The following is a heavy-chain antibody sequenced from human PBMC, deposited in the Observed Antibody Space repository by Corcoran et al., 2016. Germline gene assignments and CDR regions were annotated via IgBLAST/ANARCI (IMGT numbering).Heavy chain of an antibody. CDR1: GFTFSSYW. Sequence: EVQLVESGGGLVQPGGSLRLSCAASGFTFSSYWMSWVRQAPGKGLEWVANIKQDGSEKYYVDSVKGRFTISRDNAKNSLYLHMNSLRAEGPAGYYCAGERTEVGRSVLYWGQGTLVTVSS. D-gene: IGHD3-10*01. J-gene: IGHJ4*02. CDR2: IKQDGSEK. V-gene: IGHV3-7*01. CDR3: AGERTEVGRSVLY.